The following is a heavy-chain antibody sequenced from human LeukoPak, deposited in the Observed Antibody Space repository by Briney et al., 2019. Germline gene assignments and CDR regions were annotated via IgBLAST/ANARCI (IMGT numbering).Heavy chain of an antibody. V-gene: IGHV1-46*01. CDR1: GYTFTSYY. CDR2: INPSGGST. D-gene: IGHD3-3*01. Sequence: GASVKVSCKASGYTFTSYYMHWVRQAPGQGLEWMGIINPSGGSTSYAQKFQGRVTMTRDTSTSTVYMELSSLRSEDTAVYYCARVQTFWSGYYHYYYYMDVWGKGTTVTVSS. CDR3: ARVQTFWSGYYHYYYYMDV. J-gene: IGHJ6*03.